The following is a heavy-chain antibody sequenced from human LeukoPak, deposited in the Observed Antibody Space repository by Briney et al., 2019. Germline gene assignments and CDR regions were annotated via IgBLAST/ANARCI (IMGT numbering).Heavy chain of an antibody. D-gene: IGHD3-10*01. J-gene: IGHJ4*02. Sequence: PGGSLRLSCAASGFTFSSYGMHWVRQAPGKGLEWVAFIRYDGSNKYYADSVKGRFTISRDNPKNTLYLQMNSLRAEDTAVYYCAKALHEGRGAYPIYYFDYWGQGTLDTVSS. V-gene: IGHV3-30*02. CDR2: IRYDGSNK. CDR1: GFTFSSYG. CDR3: AKALHEGRGAYPIYYFDY.